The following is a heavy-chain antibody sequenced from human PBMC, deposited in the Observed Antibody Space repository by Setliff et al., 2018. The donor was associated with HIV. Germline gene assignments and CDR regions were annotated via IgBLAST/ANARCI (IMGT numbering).Heavy chain of an antibody. CDR2: VYYNGAT. V-gene: IGHV4-39*01. J-gene: IGHJ5*02. CDR1: GGSIASSTHY. Sequence: SEPLSLTCTVSGGSIASSTHYWAWIRQPPGKGLEWIGSVYYNGATDHNPSLKSRVTISVDTSNQQFSLKLSSVTAADTAVYYCARHEGYNDFLTGYFRYKWYDPWGQGTLVTVSS. CDR3: ARHEGYNDFLTGYFRYKWYDP. D-gene: IGHD3-9*01.